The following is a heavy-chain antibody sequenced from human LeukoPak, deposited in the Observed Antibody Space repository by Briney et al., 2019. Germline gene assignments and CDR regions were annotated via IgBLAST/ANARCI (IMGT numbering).Heavy chain of an antibody. D-gene: IGHD3-22*01. CDR1: SDSISSSSYY. CDR2: VYYSGST. V-gene: IGHV4-39*02. J-gene: IGHJ5*02. Sequence: PSETLSLTCTVSSDSISSSSYYWGWIRQPPGKGLEWIGSVYYSGSTYYNPSLKSRVTISVDTSKNQFSLKLSSVTAADTAVYYCARDSSGSSNWFDPWGQGTLVTVSS. CDR3: ARDSSGSSNWFDP.